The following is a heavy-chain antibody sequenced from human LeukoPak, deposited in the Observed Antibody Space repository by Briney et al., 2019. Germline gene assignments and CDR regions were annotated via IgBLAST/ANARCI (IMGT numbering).Heavy chain of an antibody. V-gene: IGHV4-34*01. Sequence: SETLSLTCAVYGGSFSGYYWSWIRQPPGKGLEWIGEINHSGSTNYNPSLKSRVTISVDTSKNQFSLKLSFVTAADTAVYYCARSEPSTVGDTGYWGQGTLATVSS. CDR1: GGSFSGYY. CDR2: INHSGST. J-gene: IGHJ4*02. CDR3: ARSEPSTVGDTGY. D-gene: IGHD2-21*02.